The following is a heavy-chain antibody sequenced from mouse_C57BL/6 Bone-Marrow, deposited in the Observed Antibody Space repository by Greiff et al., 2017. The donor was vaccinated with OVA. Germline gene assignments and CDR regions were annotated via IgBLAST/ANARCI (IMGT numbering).Heavy chain of an antibody. D-gene: IGHD3-2*02. CDR3: ARGGMAQATDYAMDY. V-gene: IGHV1-81*01. Sequence: QQSGAELARPGASVKLSCKASGYTFTSYGISWVKQRTGQGLEWIGEIYPRSGNTYYNEKFKGKATLTADKSSSTAYMQLRSLTSEDSAVYFCARGGMAQATDYAMDYWGQGTSVTVSS. CDR1: GYTFTSYG. J-gene: IGHJ4*01. CDR2: IYPRSGNT.